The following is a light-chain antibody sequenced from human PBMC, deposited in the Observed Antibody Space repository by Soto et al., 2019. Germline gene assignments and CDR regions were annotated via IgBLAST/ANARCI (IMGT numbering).Light chain of an antibody. CDR1: QSIANNY. CDR3: QQYGSSPWT. J-gene: IGKJ1*01. Sequence: EVALTQSPGTLSLSPGARANLSCRASQSIANNYLTWYQQKPGQAPRVLIYDASTRATGIPDRFSGSGSGTDFTLTISRLEHEDFAVYYCQQYGSSPWTFGQGTKVEI. V-gene: IGKV3-20*01. CDR2: DAS.